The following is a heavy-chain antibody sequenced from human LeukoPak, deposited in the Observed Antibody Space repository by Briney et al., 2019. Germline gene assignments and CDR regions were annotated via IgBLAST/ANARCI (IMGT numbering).Heavy chain of an antibody. J-gene: IGHJ4*02. D-gene: IGHD3-10*01. V-gene: IGHV1-8*01. CDR2: MNPNSGNA. CDR3: GRPLQRGSWTQRALDY. CDR1: GCTFTSYD. Sequence: GASVKVSCKASGCTFTSYDISWVRQATGQGLEWMGWMNPNSGNAGYAQRFQGRVTMTRNNSISTAYMELTSLRSEDTAVYYCGRPLQRGSWTQRALDYWGQGTLVTASS.